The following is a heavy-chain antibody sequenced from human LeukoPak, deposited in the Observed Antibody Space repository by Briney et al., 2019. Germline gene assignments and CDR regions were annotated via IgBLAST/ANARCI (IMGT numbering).Heavy chain of an antibody. CDR1: GFTFSSYS. CDR3: ARRAVAGTKFGPFDY. J-gene: IGHJ4*02. V-gene: IGHV3-48*01. Sequence: PGGSLRLSCAASGFTFSSYSMNWVRQAPGKGLEWVSYISSSSSTIYYADSVKGRFTISRDNAKNSLYLQMNSLRAEDTAVYYCARRAVAGTKFGPFDYWGQGTLVTVSS. CDR2: ISSSSSTI. D-gene: IGHD6-19*01.